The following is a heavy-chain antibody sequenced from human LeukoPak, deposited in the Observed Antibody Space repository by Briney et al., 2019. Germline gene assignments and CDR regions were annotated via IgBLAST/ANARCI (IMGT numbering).Heavy chain of an antibody. CDR3: ARDGLGYSYGFVY. CDR2: IYYSGST. CDR1: GDSISGGDYY. Sequence: SETLSLTCTVSGDSISGGDYYWSWIRQPPGKGLEWIGYIYYSGSTYYNPSLKSRVTISVDTSKNQFSLKLSSVTAADTAVYYCARDGLGYSYGFVYWGQGTLVTVSS. D-gene: IGHD5-18*01. J-gene: IGHJ4*02. V-gene: IGHV4-30-4*01.